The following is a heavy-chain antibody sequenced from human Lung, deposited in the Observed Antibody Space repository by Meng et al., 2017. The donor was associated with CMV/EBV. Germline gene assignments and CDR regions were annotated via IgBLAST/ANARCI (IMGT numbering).Heavy chain of an antibody. Sequence: VRLEGSGGGLTQPGGALRLSCSASGFTVTSYYMHWVRQAPGKGLEWVSVIYSSGRTYYADSVKGRFTISRDNSKNTVDLQMNTLRAEDTAIYYCVRGPLLGWFDPWGQGALVTVSS. J-gene: IGHJ5*02. CDR1: GFTVTSYY. CDR3: VRGPLLGWFDP. CDR2: IYSSGRT. V-gene: IGHV3-53*01.